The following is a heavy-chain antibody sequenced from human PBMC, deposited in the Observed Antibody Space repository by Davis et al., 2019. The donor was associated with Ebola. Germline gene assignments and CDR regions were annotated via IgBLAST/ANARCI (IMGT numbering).Heavy chain of an antibody. J-gene: IGHJ6*02. V-gene: IGHV3-23*01. CDR1: GFTLTSCA. CDR2: LGSSGTDP. D-gene: IGHD2-15*01. Sequence: GESLKISCAASGFTLTSCAMNWVRQAPGKGLEWVSGLGSSGTDPHYADSVKGRFIISRDDSKNTLYLQMNSLRAEDTALYYCAKDLFWWSAADVWGQGTTVTVS. CDR3: AKDLFWWSAADV.